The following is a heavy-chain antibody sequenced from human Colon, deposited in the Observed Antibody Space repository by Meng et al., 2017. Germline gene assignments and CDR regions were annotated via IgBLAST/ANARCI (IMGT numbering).Heavy chain of an antibody. CDR2: IYTSGDT. CDR3: AKASGWYPNYFDY. J-gene: IGHJ4*02. D-gene: IGHD6-13*01. V-gene: IGHV4-61*02. Sequence: VQQQGAGPVLVNPSQTSSPICMLAGCFIGSHSYYLSWIRQPGGKGLEWVGRIYTSGDTKYNPSLKGRIIISVDTYKNQIFLKLNSVTAADTAVYCCAKASGWYPNYFDYWGQGTLVTVSS. CDR1: GCFIGSHSYY.